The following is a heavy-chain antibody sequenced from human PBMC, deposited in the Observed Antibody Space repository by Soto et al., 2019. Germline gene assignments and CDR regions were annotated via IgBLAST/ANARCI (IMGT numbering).Heavy chain of an antibody. Sequence: GGSLRLSCAASGFTFSSYAMSWVRQAPGKGLEWVSAISGSGGSTYYADSVKGRFTISRDNSKNTLYLQMNSLRAEDTAVYYCAKDRMRYCSGGSCYDPYGMDVWGQGTTVTVSS. CDR2: ISGSGGST. D-gene: IGHD2-15*01. CDR1: GFTFSSYA. V-gene: IGHV3-23*01. CDR3: AKDRMRYCSGGSCYDPYGMDV. J-gene: IGHJ6*02.